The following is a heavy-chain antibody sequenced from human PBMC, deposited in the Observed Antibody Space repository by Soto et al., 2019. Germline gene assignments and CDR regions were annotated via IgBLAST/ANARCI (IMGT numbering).Heavy chain of an antibody. CDR1: GHTLTSFY. CDR2: LSPTTGGT. D-gene: IGHD3-9*01. Sequence: ASVKVSCKTSGHTLTSFYIHWVRQAPGQGLEWVGRLSPTTGGTNYAQHFQGRVTVTWDMSTLTAYMELSSLIYEDTAVYYCARPPGYVTDWYYFDTWGQGTQFTVSS. V-gene: IGHV1-2*02. J-gene: IGHJ4*02. CDR3: ARPPGYVTDWYYFDT.